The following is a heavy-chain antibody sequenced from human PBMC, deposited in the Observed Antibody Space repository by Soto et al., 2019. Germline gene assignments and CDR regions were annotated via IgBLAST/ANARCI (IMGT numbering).Heavy chain of an antibody. V-gene: IGHV3-53*02. CDR3: ATHPSSLK. Sequence: EVQLVETGGGLVQPGGSLRLSCAASGFTVFNNYMSWVRQAPGEGLEWVSVIFSGGSTSYADSVKGQFTVSRDSSKNTLYLQMNSLRAEDTAVYYCATHPSSLKWGQGTLVTVSP. CDR1: GFTVFNNY. CDR2: IFSGGST. J-gene: IGHJ4*02.